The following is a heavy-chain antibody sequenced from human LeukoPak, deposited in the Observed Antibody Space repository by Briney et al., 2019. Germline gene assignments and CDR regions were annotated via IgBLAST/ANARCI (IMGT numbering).Heavy chain of an antibody. CDR1: GYTLTSYG. V-gene: IGHV1-69*05. CDR2: IIPIFGTA. CDR3: ARELRYCSGGSCYRGLDY. J-gene: IGHJ4*02. Sequence: GASVKVSCKASGYTLTSYGITWVRQAPGQGLEWMGGIIPIFGTANYAQKFQGRVTITTDESTSTAYMELSSLRSEDTAVYYCARELRYCSGGSCYRGLDYWGQGTLVTVSS. D-gene: IGHD2-15*01.